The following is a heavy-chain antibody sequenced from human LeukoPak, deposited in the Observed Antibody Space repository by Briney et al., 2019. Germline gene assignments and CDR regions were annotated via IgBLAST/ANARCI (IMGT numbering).Heavy chain of an antibody. Sequence: GGSLRLPCAASGFTVSTNYMTWVRQAPGKGLEWVSVIYSGGNTYYADSVKGRFTISRDNSKNTLYLQMNSLRAEDTAVYYCARIKSGIDFWGQGTTVTVSS. J-gene: IGHJ6*02. V-gene: IGHV3-53*01. CDR3: ARIKSGIDF. CDR1: GFTVSTNY. CDR2: IYSGGNT. D-gene: IGHD1-26*01.